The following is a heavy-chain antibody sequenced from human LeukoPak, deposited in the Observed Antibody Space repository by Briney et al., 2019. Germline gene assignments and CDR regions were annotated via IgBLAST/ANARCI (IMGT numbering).Heavy chain of an antibody. J-gene: IGHJ4*02. CDR1: GGSISSSSYY. Sequence: PSETLSLTCTVSGGSISSSSYYWGWIRQPPGKGLVWVSRINSDGSSTSYADSVKGRFTISRDNAKNTLYLQMNSLRAEDTAVYYCARDRPLERRYSYGLIDYWGQGTLVTVSS. CDR2: INSDGSST. CDR3: ARDRPLERRYSYGLIDY. D-gene: IGHD5-18*01. V-gene: IGHV3-74*01.